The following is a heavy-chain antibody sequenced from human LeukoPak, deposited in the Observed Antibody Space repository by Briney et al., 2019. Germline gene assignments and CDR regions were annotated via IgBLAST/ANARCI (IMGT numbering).Heavy chain of an antibody. CDR3: ARVREGYCTNGVCYAGPPDP. D-gene: IGHD2-8*01. V-gene: IGHV3-23*01. Sequence: QAGGSLRLSCAASGFIFSSYAMSWVRQAPGKGLEWVSTISGSGGSTYYADSVKGRFTISRDNSKNTVYLQMNGLRAEDTAVYYCARVREGYCTNGVCYAGPPDPWGQGTLVTVSS. J-gene: IGHJ5*02. CDR1: GFIFSSYA. CDR2: ISGSGGST.